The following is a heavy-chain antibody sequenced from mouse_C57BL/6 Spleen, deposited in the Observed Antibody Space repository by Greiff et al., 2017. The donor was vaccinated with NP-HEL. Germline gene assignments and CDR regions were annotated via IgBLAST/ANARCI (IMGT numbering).Heavy chain of an antibody. V-gene: IGHV1-64*01. Sequence: VQLQQPGAELVKPGASVKLSCKASGYTFTSYWMHWVKQRPGQGLEWIGMIHPNSGSTNYNEKFKSKATLTVDKSSSTAYMQLSSLTSEDSAVYYCARGDDYGSSYHFDVWGTGTTVTVSS. D-gene: IGHD1-1*01. CDR2: IHPNSGST. CDR3: ARGDDYGSSYHFDV. CDR1: GYTFTSYW. J-gene: IGHJ1*03.